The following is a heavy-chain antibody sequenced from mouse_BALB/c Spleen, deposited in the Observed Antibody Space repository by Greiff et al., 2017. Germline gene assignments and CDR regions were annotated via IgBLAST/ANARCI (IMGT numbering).Heavy chain of an antibody. CDR3: ARGFITGFAY. V-gene: IGHV5-6-3*01. CDR1: GFTFSSYG. CDR2: INSNGGST. J-gene: IGHJ3*01. D-gene: IGHD1-1*01. Sequence: DVMLVESGGGLVQPGGSLKLSCAASGFTFSSYGMSWVRQTPDKRLELVATINSNGGSTYYPDSVKGRFTISRDNAKNTLYLQMSSLKSEDTAMYYCARGFITGFAYWGQGTLVTVSA.